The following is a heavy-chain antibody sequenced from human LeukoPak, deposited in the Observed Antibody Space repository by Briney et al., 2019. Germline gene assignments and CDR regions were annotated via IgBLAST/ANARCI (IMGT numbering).Heavy chain of an antibody. CDR2: ISGSGRTT. Sequence: GGSLRLSCAASGFTFSNYAMSWVRQAPGKGLDWVSAISGSGRTTYYADSVKGRFTISRDNSKNTLYLQVNSLRDDDTAVYYCAKIYDSSGYSSNFDYWGQGTLVTVSS. CDR3: AKIYDSSGYSSNFDY. D-gene: IGHD3-22*01. V-gene: IGHV3-23*01. CDR1: GFTFSNYA. J-gene: IGHJ4*02.